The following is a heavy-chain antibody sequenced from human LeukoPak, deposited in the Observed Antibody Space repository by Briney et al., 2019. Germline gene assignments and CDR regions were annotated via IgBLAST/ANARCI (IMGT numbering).Heavy chain of an antibody. J-gene: IGHJ4*02. D-gene: IGHD3-22*01. CDR2: ISYDGSNK. CDR3: ARAYYHDSSDYYFPLDY. V-gene: IGHV3-30*03. Sequence: GGSLRLSCAASGSTFSSYGMHWVRQAPGKGLEWVAVISYDGSNKYYADSVKGRFTISRDNSKNTLYLQMNSLRAEDTAVYYCARAYYHDSSDYYFPLDYWGQGTLVTVSS. CDR1: GSTFSSYG.